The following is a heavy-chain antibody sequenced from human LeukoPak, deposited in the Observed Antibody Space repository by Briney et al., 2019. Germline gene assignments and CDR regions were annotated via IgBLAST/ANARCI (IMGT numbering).Heavy chain of an antibody. V-gene: IGHV4-31*03. J-gene: IGHJ4*02. Sequence: SSQTLSLTCTVSGGSISSGGYYWSWIRQHPGKGLEWIGYIYYSGSTYYNPSLKSRVTISVDTSKNQFSLKLSSVTAADTAVYYCARAVSASTVYYFDYWGQGTLVTVSS. CDR1: GGSISSGGYY. D-gene: IGHD4-17*01. CDR2: IYYSGST. CDR3: ARAVSASTVYYFDY.